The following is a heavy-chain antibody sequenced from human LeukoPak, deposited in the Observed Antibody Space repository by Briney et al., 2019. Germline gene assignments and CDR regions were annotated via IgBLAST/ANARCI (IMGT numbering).Heavy chain of an antibody. J-gene: IGHJ4*02. D-gene: IGHD1-26*01. Sequence: SETLSLTCTVSGGSISSSSYYWGWIRQPPGKGLEWIGSIYYSGSTYYNPSPKSRVTISVDTSKNQFSLKLSSVTAADTAVYYCARRGIVGAKGDYWGQGTLVTVSS. CDR3: ARRGIVGAKGDY. CDR1: GGSISSSSYY. V-gene: IGHV4-39*01. CDR2: IYYSGST.